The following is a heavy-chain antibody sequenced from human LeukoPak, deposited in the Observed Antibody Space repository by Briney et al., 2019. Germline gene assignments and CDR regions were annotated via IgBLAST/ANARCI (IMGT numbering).Heavy chain of an antibody. CDR3: ARGLYYDILTGYYFDYYYYGMDV. J-gene: IGHJ6*02. V-gene: IGHV4-59*01. CDR2: IYYSGST. CDR1: GGSISSYY. D-gene: IGHD3-9*01. Sequence: PETLSLTCTVSGGSISSYYWSWIRQPPGKGLEWIGYIYYSGSTNYNPSLKSRVTISVDTSKNQFSLKLSSVTAADTAVYYCARGLYYDILTGYYFDYYYYGMDVWGQGTTVTVSS.